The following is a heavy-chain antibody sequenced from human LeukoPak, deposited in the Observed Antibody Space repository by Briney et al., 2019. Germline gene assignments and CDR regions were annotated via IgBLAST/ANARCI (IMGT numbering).Heavy chain of an antibody. V-gene: IGHV4-59*01. CDR1: GGSISSYY. J-gene: IGHJ4*02. CDR2: IYYSGST. D-gene: IGHD2-15*01. Sequence: SETLSLTCTVSGGSISSYYWSWIRQPPGKGLEWIGYIYYSGSTNYNPSLKSRVTISVDTSKNQFSLKLSSVTAANTAVYYCARVSAATIDYWGQGTLVTVSS. CDR3: ARVSAATIDY.